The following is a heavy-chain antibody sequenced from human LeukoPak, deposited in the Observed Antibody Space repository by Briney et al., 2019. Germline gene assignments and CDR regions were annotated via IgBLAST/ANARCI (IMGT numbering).Heavy chain of an antibody. J-gene: IGHJ4*02. V-gene: IGHV3-30-3*01. CDR1: GFTFSSYA. CDR3: ARDRSGYCSSISCYWGSFDY. CDR2: ISSDGSNR. D-gene: IGHD2-2*01. Sequence: GGSLRLSCAASGFTFSSYAMLWVRQAPGKGLEWVAVISSDGSNRYYADSVKGRFTISRDNSKNTLYLQMNSLRAEDTAVYYCARDRSGYCSSISCYWGSFDYWGQGTLVTVSS.